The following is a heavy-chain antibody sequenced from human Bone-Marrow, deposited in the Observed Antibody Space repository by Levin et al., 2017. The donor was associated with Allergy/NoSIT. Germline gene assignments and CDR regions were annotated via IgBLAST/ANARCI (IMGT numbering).Heavy chain of an antibody. V-gene: IGHV3-66*01. Sequence: GGSLRLSCAASGFTVSSNYMSWVRQAPGKGLEWVSVIYSGGSTYYADSVKGRFTISRDNSKNTLYLQMNSLRAEDTAVYYCATSTFGELLYFDYWGQGTLVTVSS. CDR3: ATSTFGELLYFDY. D-gene: IGHD3-10*01. CDR2: IYSGGST. J-gene: IGHJ4*02. CDR1: GFTVSSNY.